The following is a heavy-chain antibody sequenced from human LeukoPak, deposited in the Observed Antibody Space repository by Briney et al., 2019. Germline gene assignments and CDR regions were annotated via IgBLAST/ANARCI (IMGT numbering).Heavy chain of an antibody. J-gene: IGHJ4*02. CDR2: ISPYSGNT. V-gene: IGHV1-18*01. CDR1: GYTFHNYG. D-gene: IGHD6-13*01. Sequence: GASVKVSCEASGYTFHNYGISWVRQAPGQGLEWMGWISPYSGNTDYTERLQGRVTMTTDTSTTTAFMELGSLRSDDTAVYYCARTSGVSAAGSPYYFDYWGQGTLVTVSS. CDR3: ARTSGVSAAGSPYYFDY.